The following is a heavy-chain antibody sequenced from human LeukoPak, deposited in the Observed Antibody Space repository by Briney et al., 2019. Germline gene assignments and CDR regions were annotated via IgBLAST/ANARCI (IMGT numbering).Heavy chain of an antibody. CDR3: ARAPPPSYCGGDCEQWYFDL. D-gene: IGHD2-21*02. J-gene: IGHJ2*01. Sequence: PSETLSLTCAVYGGSFSGYYWSWIRQPPGKGLEWIGEINHSGSTNYNPSLKSRVTISVDTSKNQFSLKLSSVTAADTAVYYCARAPPPSYCGGDCEQWYFDLWGRGTLVTVSS. V-gene: IGHV4-34*01. CDR1: GGSFSGYY. CDR2: INHSGST.